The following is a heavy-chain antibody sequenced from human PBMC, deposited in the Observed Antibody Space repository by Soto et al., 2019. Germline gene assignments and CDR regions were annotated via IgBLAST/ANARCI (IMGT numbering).Heavy chain of an antibody. D-gene: IGHD1-20*01. Sequence: WGSLRVSCASSVFTITSSAMSWVRQAPGKGLDLVSTTGISGRTTYYADSVKGRFTVSRDDSKNTLDLQVSSLRAEGTAVYYCATVHNTSRSFDYWGQGTPVTVSS. J-gene: IGHJ4*02. CDR2: TGISGRTT. CDR1: VFTITSSA. V-gene: IGHV3-23*01. CDR3: ATVHNTSRSFDY.